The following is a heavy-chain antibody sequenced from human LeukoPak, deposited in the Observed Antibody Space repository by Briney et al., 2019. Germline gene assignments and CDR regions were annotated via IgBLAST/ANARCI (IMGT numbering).Heavy chain of an antibody. J-gene: IGHJ4*02. CDR1: GGSISSYY. Sequence: SETLSLTCTVSGGSISSYYWSWIRQPPGKGLEWIGYIYYSGSTNYNPSLKSRVTISVDTSKNQFSLILSSVTAADTAVYYCARADYDFWSGYNYWGQGTLVTVSS. V-gene: IGHV4-59*12. CDR3: ARADYDFWSGYNY. D-gene: IGHD3-3*01. CDR2: IYYSGST.